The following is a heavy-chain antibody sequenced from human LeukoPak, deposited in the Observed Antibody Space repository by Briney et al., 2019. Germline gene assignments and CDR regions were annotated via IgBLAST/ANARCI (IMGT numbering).Heavy chain of an antibody. J-gene: IGHJ4*02. D-gene: IGHD3-10*01. Sequence: EASVKVSCKVSGYTLTELSMHWVRQAPGKGLEWMGGFDPEDGETIYAQKFQGRVTMTEDTSTDTAYMELSSLRSEDTAVYYCATVRMVRGTVGWLRYDFDYWGQGTLVTVSS. CDR2: FDPEDGET. V-gene: IGHV1-24*01. CDR3: ATVRMVRGTVGWLRYDFDY. CDR1: GYTLTELS.